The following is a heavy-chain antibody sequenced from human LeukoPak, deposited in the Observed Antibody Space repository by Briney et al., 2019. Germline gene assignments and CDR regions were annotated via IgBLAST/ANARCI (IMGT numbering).Heavy chain of an antibody. V-gene: IGHV4-31*03. CDR3: AKEEWTSGAFDI. Sequence: PSETLSLTCTVSGGSISSGGFYWNWIRQHPGKGLEWIGYIYDSGSTYYNPSLKSRVTISVDSSKTQFSLKLSSVTAADTAVYYCAKEEWTSGAFDIWGQGTMVTVSS. CDR1: GGSISSGGFY. J-gene: IGHJ3*02. D-gene: IGHD3-3*01. CDR2: IYDSGST.